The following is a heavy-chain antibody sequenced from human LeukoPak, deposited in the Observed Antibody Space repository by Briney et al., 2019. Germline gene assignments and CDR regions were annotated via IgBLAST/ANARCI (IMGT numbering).Heavy chain of an antibody. Sequence: ASVKVSCKTSGYTFNDYYVHWVRPAPGQGLEWMGWINPNSGRTNYAPKFQGRVTLTTDTSISTAYMELSGLISGDTALYYCARDSSDVLTGYYHFWGQGTLVTVSS. V-gene: IGHV1-2*02. CDR3: ARDSSDVLTGYYHF. J-gene: IGHJ4*02. D-gene: IGHD3-9*01. CDR2: INPNSGRT. CDR1: GYTFNDYY.